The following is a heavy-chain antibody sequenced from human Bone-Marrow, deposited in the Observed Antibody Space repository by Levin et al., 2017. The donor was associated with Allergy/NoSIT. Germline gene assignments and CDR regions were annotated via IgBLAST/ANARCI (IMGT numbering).Heavy chain of an antibody. Sequence: PGGSLRLSCAGSGFIFSSYDMTWVRQAPGRGLEWVSGISASGGRTNYAGSVKGRFTISRENFKNTLYLQMKSLGAEDTAVYYCAKNIPTGDAFDIWGQGTMVTVSS. V-gene: IGHV3-23*01. CDR2: ISASGGRT. CDR1: GFIFSSYD. CDR3: AKNIPTGDAFDI. D-gene: IGHD2-2*02. J-gene: IGHJ3*02.